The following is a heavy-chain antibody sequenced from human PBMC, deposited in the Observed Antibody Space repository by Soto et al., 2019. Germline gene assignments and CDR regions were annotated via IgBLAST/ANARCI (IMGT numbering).Heavy chain of an antibody. D-gene: IGHD3-3*01. CDR3: ASSVFLESLPYYYYGMDV. Sequence: SVEVSWKASRGTFSSYAISSVRQAPGQGLEWMGGIIPIFGTANYAQKFQGRVTITADESTSTAYMELSSLRSEDTAVYYCASSVFLESLPYYYYGMDVWGQGTTVTVSS. CDR2: IIPIFGTA. J-gene: IGHJ6*02. V-gene: IGHV1-69*13. CDR1: RGTFSSYA.